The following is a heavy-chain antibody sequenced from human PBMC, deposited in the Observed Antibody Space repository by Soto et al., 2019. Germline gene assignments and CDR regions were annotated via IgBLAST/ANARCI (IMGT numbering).Heavy chain of an antibody. D-gene: IGHD3-3*01. Sequence: GGSLRLSCAASGFIFGNHAMSWVRQAPGTGLEWVAAISGRGDRTYFADSVKGRFTISRDRSMNTVHLEMNSLRAEDSAVYYCAKQRALGVVIPSWIDSWGQGTLVTVSS. V-gene: IGHV3-23*01. CDR1: GFIFGNHA. J-gene: IGHJ5*01. CDR2: ISGRGDRT. CDR3: AKQRALGVVIPSWIDS.